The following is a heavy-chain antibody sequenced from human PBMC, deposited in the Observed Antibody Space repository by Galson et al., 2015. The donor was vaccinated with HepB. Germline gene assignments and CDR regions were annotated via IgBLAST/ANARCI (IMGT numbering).Heavy chain of an antibody. J-gene: IGHJ6*03. CDR1: GYSFTSYG. Sequence: QSGAEVKKPGESLKISCKGSGYSFTSYGISWVRQAPGQGLEWMGWISAYNGNTNYAQKLQGRVTMTTDTSTSTAYMELRSLRSDDTAVYYCARYHSSSWSYYYYMDVWGKGTTVTVSS. CDR3: ARYHSSSWSYYYYMDV. D-gene: IGHD6-13*01. V-gene: IGHV1-18*01. CDR2: ISAYNGNT.